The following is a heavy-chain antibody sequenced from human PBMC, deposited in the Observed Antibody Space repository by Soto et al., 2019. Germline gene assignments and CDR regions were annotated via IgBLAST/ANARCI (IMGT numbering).Heavy chain of an antibody. D-gene: IGHD1-26*01. V-gene: IGHV2-5*02. CDR3: AHRLTWDAFDI. CDR1: GFSLSDNGVG. J-gene: IGHJ3*02. CDR2: IYWDDEK. Sequence: QITLKESGPTLVKRTQTLTLTCTFSGFSLSDNGVGVGWIRQPPGKALEWLALIYWDDEKIYSPSLKTRLTITKDTSKIQVLLTMTNMDPVDTATYYCAHRLTWDAFDIWGQGTMVTVSS.